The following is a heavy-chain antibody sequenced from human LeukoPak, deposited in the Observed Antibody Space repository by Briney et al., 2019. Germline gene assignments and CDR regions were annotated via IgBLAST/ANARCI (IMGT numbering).Heavy chain of an antibody. V-gene: IGHV4-34*01. CDR2: INHSGST. Sequence: SETLSLTCAVYGGSFSGYYWSWIRQPPGKGLEWIGEINHSGSTNYNPSLKSRVTISVDTSKNQFSLKLSSVTAADTAVYYCAIVNSSWYLYYYYYIYVWGKGTTVTISS. D-gene: IGHD6-13*01. J-gene: IGHJ6*03. CDR1: GGSFSGYY. CDR3: AIVNSSWYLYYYYYIYV.